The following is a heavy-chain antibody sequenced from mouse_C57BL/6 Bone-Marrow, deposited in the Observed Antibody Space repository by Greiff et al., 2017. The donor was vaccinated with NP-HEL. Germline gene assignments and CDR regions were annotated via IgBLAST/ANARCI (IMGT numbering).Heavy chain of an antibody. CDR3: ARLYGSPFDY. CDR2: IYPGDGDT. V-gene: IGHV1-82*01. D-gene: IGHD1-1*01. Sequence: VQLQQSGPELVKPGASVKISCKASGYAFSSSWMNWVKQRPGKGLEWIGRIYPGDGDTNDNGKFKGKATLTADKSSSTAYMQLSSLTSEDSAVYFCARLYGSPFDYWGQGTTLTVSS. J-gene: IGHJ2*01. CDR1: GYAFSSSW.